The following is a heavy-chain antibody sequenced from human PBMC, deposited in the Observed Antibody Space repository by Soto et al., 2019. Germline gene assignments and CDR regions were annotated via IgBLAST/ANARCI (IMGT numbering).Heavy chain of an antibody. CDR3: ALDYYGSGSYPNDAFDI. CDR1: GFTFSSSA. Sequence: EVQLLESGGGLVQPGGSLRLSCAASGFTFSSSAMSWVRQAPGKRLEWVSSISGSGGSPYYADSVKGRFTISRDNYKKTLYLQMNSRRAEDTAVYYCALDYYGSGSYPNDAFDIWGQGTMVTVSS. D-gene: IGHD3-10*01. V-gene: IGHV3-23*01. CDR2: ISGSGGSP. J-gene: IGHJ3*02.